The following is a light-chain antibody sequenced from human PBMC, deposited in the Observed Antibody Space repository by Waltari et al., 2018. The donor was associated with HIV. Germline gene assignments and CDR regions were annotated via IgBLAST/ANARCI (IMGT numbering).Light chain of an antibody. V-gene: IGLV3-25*03. J-gene: IGLJ3*02. CDR3: QSSDSSGNYWA. CDR1: ALPKQY. Sequence: SYELTPPPSVSVSPGQTATITCSGDALPKQYGYWYQQKPGQAPEVVIYKDSDRPSGIPERFSGSSSGTTVTLTSSGVQAEDEADYYCQSSDSSGNYWAFGGGTKLTVL. CDR2: KDS.